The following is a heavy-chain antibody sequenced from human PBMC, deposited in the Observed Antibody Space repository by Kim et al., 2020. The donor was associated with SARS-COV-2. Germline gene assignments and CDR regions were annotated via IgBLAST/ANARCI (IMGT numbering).Heavy chain of an antibody. V-gene: IGHV3-15*01. J-gene: IGHJ4*02. Sequence: TDYAPTGKGRFTISRDDSTNTLYLQMNSLKTEDTAVYYCTYPGSYSSFDYWGQGTLVTVSS. D-gene: IGHD3-10*01. CDR3: TYPGSYSSFDY. CDR2: T.